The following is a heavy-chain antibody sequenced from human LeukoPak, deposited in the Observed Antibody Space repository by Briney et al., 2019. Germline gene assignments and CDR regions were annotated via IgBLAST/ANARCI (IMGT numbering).Heavy chain of an antibody. V-gene: IGHV1-2*06. CDR2: INPNSGGA. D-gene: IGHD5-24*01. Sequence: ASVKVSCKPSGYTFTGYYMHWVRQAPGQGLEWMGRINPNSGGANYAQKFQGRVTMTRDTSISIVYMELSRLRSDDTAVYYCARDFGDGYNSYYFDYWGQGTLVTVS. CDR3: ARDFGDGYNSYYFDY. CDR1: GYTFTGYY. J-gene: IGHJ4*02.